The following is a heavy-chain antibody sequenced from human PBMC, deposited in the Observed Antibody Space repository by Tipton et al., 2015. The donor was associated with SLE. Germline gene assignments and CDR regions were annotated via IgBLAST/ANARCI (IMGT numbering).Heavy chain of an antibody. CDR2: SYTSGNT. D-gene: IGHD6-13*01. V-gene: IGHV4-4*08. Sequence: TLSLTCTVAGGSISSYYWSWIRQPPGKGLEWIGYSYTSGNTDYNPSLKTRVTLSVDTSKNQLSLKLNSVTAADTAVYYCATSIAVAGDAFDVWGQGTMVTVSS. CDR3: ATSIAVAGDAFDV. CDR1: GGSISSYY. J-gene: IGHJ3*01.